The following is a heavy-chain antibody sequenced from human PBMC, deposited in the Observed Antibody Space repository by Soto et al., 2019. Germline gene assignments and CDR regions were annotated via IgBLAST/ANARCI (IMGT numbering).Heavy chain of an antibody. J-gene: IGHJ6*02. V-gene: IGHV2-70*01. CDR1: GFSLSTSGMC. Sequence: GSGPTLVNPTQTLTLTCTFSGFSLSTSGMCVSWIRQPPGKALEWLALIDWDDDKYYSTSLKTRLTISKDTSKNQVVLTMTNMDPVDTATYYCARITNSYDFWSGYSDYYYGMDVWGQGTTVTVSS. CDR3: ARITNSYDFWSGYSDYYYGMDV. D-gene: IGHD3-3*01. CDR2: IDWDDDK.